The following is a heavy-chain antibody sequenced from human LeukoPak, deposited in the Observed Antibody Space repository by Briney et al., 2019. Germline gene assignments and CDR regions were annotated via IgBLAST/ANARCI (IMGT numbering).Heavy chain of an antibody. V-gene: IGHV4-59*08. Sequence: PSETLSLTCTVSGDSISGYYWSWIRQPPGRGLEWIGYISDSGSTNYNPSLKSRVTISVDTSKNQVSLNLSSVTAADTAVYYCARIGYDTGWYTFDYWGQGTLVTVSS. CDR1: GDSISGYY. CDR3: ARIGYDTGWYTFDY. CDR2: ISDSGST. J-gene: IGHJ4*02. D-gene: IGHD6-19*01.